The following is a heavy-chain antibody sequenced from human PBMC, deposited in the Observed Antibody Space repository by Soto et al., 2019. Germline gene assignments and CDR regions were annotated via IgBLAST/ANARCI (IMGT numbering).Heavy chain of an antibody. CDR3: AREGRYGDLLDE. D-gene: IGHD4-17*01. J-gene: IGHJ4*02. CDR1: GFTFTSSA. Sequence: ASVKVSCKASGFTFTSSAMQWVRQARGQRLEWIGWIVVGSGNTNYAQKFQERVTITRDMSTSTAYMELSRLRSEDTAVYYCAREGRYGDLLDEWGQGSLVTVSS. V-gene: IGHV1-58*02. CDR2: IVVGSGNT.